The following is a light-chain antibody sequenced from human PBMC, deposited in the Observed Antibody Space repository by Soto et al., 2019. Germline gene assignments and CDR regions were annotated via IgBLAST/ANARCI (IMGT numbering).Light chain of an antibody. V-gene: IGKV3-20*01. CDR1: QSVSSY. J-gene: IGKJ1*01. CDR2: GAS. CDR3: QQYGSSPGT. Sequence: VLTQSPVTLSSSQGEISHLSWRASQSVSSYLAWYQQKPGQAPRLLIYGASSRATGIPDRFSGSGSGTDFTLTISRLEPEDCAVYYCQQYGSSPGTFGQGTEVDI.